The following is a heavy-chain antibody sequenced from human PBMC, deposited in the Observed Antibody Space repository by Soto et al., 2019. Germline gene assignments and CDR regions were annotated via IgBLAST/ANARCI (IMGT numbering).Heavy chain of an antibody. J-gene: IGHJ4*02. Sequence: PSETLSLTCTVAGDSITSNSCFWAWIRQPPGKGLEWIGKINHSGTTYYNPSLKSRVTISVDTSKNQFSLKLTSVTAADTAVYYCARDKITGLFDYWGQGTLVTVSS. CDR3: ARDKITGLFDY. CDR1: GDSITSNSCF. V-gene: IGHV4-39*07. D-gene: IGHD2-8*02. CDR2: INHSGTT.